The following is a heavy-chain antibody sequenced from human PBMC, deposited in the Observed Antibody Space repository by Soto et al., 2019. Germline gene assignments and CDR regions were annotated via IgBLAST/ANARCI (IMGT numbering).Heavy chain of an antibody. Sequence: ASVKVSCKASGYTFTSYAMHWVRQAPGQRLEWMGWINAGNGNTKYSQKFQGRATITRDTSASTAYMELSSLRSEDTAVYYCARGYCSSTSCYGPLYYYGMDVWGQGTTVTVSS. D-gene: IGHD2-2*01. V-gene: IGHV1-3*01. CDR3: ARGYCSSTSCYGPLYYYGMDV. CDR2: INAGNGNT. J-gene: IGHJ6*02. CDR1: GYTFTSYA.